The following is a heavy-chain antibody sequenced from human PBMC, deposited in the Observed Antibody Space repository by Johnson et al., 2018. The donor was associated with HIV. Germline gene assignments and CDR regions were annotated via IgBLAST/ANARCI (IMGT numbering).Heavy chain of an antibody. CDR2: ISTDGNNK. CDR3: ARDLHDSSGYYYEGDAFDI. V-gene: IGHV3-30*03. D-gene: IGHD3-22*01. CDR1: GFTFSTYG. Sequence: QVQLVESGGGVVQPGRSLRLSCAASGFTFSTYGMHWVRQTPGKGLEWVALISTDGNNKYYADSVTGRFTISRDNSKNTLYLQMNSLSAEDTAVYYCARDLHDSSGYYYEGDAFDIWGQGTMVTVSS. J-gene: IGHJ3*02.